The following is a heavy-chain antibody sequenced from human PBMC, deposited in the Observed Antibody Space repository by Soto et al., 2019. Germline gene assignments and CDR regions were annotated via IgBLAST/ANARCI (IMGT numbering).Heavy chain of an antibody. CDR1: GYSFTDYY. D-gene: IGHD2-21*02. CDR3: VRSPGDFRYGLDV. Sequence: QVQLVQSGAEVRKPGASVKVSCKASGYSFTDYYIHWVRQAPGQGLEWLGWINPNTGVTHFAQKFQGWVTMTRDTSISTAYMELNRLTSDDTVVYYCVRSPGDFRYGLDVWGQGTTVTVSS. J-gene: IGHJ6*02. CDR2: INPNTGVT. V-gene: IGHV1-2*04.